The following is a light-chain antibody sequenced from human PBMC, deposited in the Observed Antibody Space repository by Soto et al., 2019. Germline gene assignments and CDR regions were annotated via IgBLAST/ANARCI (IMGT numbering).Light chain of an antibody. CDR3: QSFDSSLSALYV. J-gene: IGLJ1*01. V-gene: IGLV1-40*01. Sequence: QAVVTQPPSVSGAPGQRVTISCIGATSDVHWYQHLPGTAPKLLIYGNNNRPSGVPDRFSGSKSGTSASLAITGLQAEDEADYACQSFDSSLSALYVFGTGTKLTVL. CDR2: GNN. CDR1: GATSD.